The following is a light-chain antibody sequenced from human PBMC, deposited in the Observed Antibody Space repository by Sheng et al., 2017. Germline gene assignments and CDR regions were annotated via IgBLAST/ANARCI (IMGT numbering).Light chain of an antibody. CDR3: QQRSSWPLT. J-gene: IGKJ4*01. Sequence: EIVLTQSPATLSLFPGERATLSCRASQSVSSYLAWYQQKPGQAPRLLIYNASNRATGIPARFSGSGSGTDFTLTISSLEPEDFAVYYCQQRSSWPLTFGGGTKVEI. V-gene: IGKV3-11*01. CDR2: NAS. CDR1: QSVSSY.